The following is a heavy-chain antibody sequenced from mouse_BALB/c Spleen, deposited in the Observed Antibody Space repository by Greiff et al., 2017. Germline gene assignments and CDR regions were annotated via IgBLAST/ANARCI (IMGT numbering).Heavy chain of an antibody. CDR2: IWSGGST. J-gene: IGHJ3*01. V-gene: IGHV2-2*02. Sequence: QVQLQQSGPGLVQPSQSLSITCTVSGFSLTSYGVHWVRQSPGKGLEWLGVIWSGGSTDYNAAFISRLSISKDNSKSQVFFKMNSLQANDTAIYYCASLTSRAWFAYWGQGTLVTVSA. D-gene: IGHD4-1*01. CDR3: ASLTSRAWFAY. CDR1: GFSLTSYG.